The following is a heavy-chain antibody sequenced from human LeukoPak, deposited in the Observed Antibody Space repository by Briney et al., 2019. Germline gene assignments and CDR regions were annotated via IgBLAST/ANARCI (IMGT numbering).Heavy chain of an antibody. Sequence: GRSLRLSCAASGFTFSSYGMHWVRQAPGKGLEWVAVISYDGSNKYYADSVKGRFTISRDNSKNTLYLQMNSLRAEDTAVYYCAKDRSPKLLWFGDMGFWGQGTLATVSS. D-gene: IGHD3-10*01. CDR2: ISYDGSNK. J-gene: IGHJ4*02. V-gene: IGHV3-30*18. CDR3: AKDRSPKLLWFGDMGF. CDR1: GFTFSSYG.